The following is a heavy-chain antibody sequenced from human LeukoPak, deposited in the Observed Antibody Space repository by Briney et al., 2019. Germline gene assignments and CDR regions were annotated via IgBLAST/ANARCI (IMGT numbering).Heavy chain of an antibody. J-gene: IGHJ3*02. V-gene: IGHV3-23*01. Sequence: PGGSLRLSCAASGFTFSSYAMNWVRQAPGKGLEWVSTIGGSGGSTYYADSVKGRFTISRDNAKNTLYLQMNSLRAEDTAVYYCAKHPAFDIWGQGTMVTVSS. CDR1: GFTFSSYA. CDR2: IGGSGGST. CDR3: AKHPAFDI.